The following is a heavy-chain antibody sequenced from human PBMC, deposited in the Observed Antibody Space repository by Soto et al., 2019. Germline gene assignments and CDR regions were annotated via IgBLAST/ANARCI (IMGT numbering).Heavy chain of an antibody. CDR1: GFTFRSYG. D-gene: IGHD3-22*01. CDR3: ARDRVESGYPEYFQH. CDR2: ISYDGSNK. Sequence: GGSLRLSCAASGFTFRSYGMHWVRQAPGKGLEWVAVISYDGSNKYYADSVKGRFTISRDNSKNTLYLQMNSLRAEDTAVYYCARDRVESGYPEYFQHWGQGTLVTVSS. J-gene: IGHJ1*01. V-gene: IGHV3-30*03.